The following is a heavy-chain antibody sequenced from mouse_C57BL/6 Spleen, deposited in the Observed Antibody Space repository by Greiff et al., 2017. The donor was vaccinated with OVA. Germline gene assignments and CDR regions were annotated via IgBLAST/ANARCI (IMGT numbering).Heavy chain of an antibody. CDR2: IWSGGST. J-gene: IGHJ1*03. Sequence: QVQLKESGPGLVQPSQSLSITCTVSGFSLTSYGVHWVRQSPGKGLEWLGVIWSGGSTDYNAAFISRLSISKDNSKSQVFFKMNSLQADDTAIYYCASPYDGYPDWYFDVWGTGTTVTVSS. CDR1: GFSLTSYG. D-gene: IGHD2-3*01. V-gene: IGHV2-2*01. CDR3: ASPYDGYPDWYFDV.